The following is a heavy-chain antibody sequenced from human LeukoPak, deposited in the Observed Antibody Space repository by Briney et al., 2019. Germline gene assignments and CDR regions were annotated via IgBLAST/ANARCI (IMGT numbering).Heavy chain of an antibody. CDR1: GGSISSGSYY. Sequence: SETLSLTCTVSGGSISSGSYYWSWIRQPAGKGLEWIGRIYTSGSTNYNPSLKSRVTISVDTSKNQFSLKLSSVTAADTAVYYCARAWFGYYYYMDVWGKGTTVTISS. CDR2: IYTSGST. D-gene: IGHD3-10*01. CDR3: ARAWFGYYYYMDV. J-gene: IGHJ6*03. V-gene: IGHV4-61*02.